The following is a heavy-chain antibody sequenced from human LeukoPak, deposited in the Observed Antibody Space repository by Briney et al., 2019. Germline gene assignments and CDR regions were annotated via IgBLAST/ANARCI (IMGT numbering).Heavy chain of an antibody. CDR2: IYYSGST. D-gene: IGHD3-22*01. J-gene: IGHJ5*02. Sequence: SETLSLTCNVSGGSISSSTHYWGWIRQSPGKGLEWIGSIYYSGSTYYNPSLKGRITISVDTSKNHFSLKLRYVTAADTAVYYCARHPRGYYDSSGYYINWFDPWGQGTLVTVSS. CDR3: ARHPRGYYDSSGYYINWFDP. V-gene: IGHV4-39*07. CDR1: GGSISSSTHY.